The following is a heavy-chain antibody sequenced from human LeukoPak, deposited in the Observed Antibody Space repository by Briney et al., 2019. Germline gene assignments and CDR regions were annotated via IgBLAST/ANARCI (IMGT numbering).Heavy chain of an antibody. Sequence: GGSLRLSCAASGFTFSSYAMHWVRQAPGKGLEWEAVISYDGSNKYYADSVKGRFTISRDNSKNTLYLQMNSLRAEDTAVYYCARGIYCSSTSCYLGSWFDPWGQGTLVTVSS. J-gene: IGHJ5*02. V-gene: IGHV3-30-3*01. CDR3: ARGIYCSSTSCYLGSWFDP. CDR2: ISYDGSNK. CDR1: GFTFSSYA. D-gene: IGHD2-2*01.